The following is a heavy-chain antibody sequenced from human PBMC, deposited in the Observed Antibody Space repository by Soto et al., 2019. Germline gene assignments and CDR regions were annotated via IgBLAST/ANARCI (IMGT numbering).Heavy chain of an antibody. CDR1: GGSISSGDYY. Sequence: SETLSLTCTVSGGSISSGDYYWSWIRQPPGKGLEWIGYIFFSGSTYYNPSLNSRVSISVDTSKNQFSLKLSSLTSADTAVYFCARRYGYGTFDIWGQGTMVTVSS. D-gene: IGHD5-18*01. V-gene: IGHV4-30-4*02. CDR2: IFFSGST. J-gene: IGHJ3*02. CDR3: ARRYGYGTFDI.